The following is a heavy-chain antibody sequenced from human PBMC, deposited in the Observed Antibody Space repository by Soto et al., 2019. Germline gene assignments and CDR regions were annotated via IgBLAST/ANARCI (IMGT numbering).Heavy chain of an antibody. V-gene: IGHV3-11*01. D-gene: IGHD6-19*01. J-gene: IGHJ4*02. CDR3: ATKQAVVDLFDY. Sequence: GGSLRLSCAASGFTFSDYYMSWIRQAPGKGLEWVSYISSSGSTIYYADSVKGRFTISRDNAKNSLYLQMNSLRAEDTAVYYCATKQAVVDLFDYWGQGTLVTVSS. CDR1: GFTFSDYY. CDR2: ISSSGSTI.